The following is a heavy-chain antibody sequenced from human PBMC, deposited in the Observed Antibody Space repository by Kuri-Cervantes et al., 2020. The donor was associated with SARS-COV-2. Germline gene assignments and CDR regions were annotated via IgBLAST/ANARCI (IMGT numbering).Heavy chain of an antibody. J-gene: IGHJ4*02. Sequence: SVTVSCKGSVYTFTSYAMHWVRQAPGQRREWMGWINAGNGNTKYSQKFQGRVTITRDTSASTAYMELSSLRSEDTAVYYCARTYCSSTSCSPGDYWGQGTLVTVSS. CDR3: ARTYCSSTSCSPGDY. V-gene: IGHV1-3*01. CDR2: INAGNGNT. D-gene: IGHD2-2*01. CDR1: VYTFTSYA.